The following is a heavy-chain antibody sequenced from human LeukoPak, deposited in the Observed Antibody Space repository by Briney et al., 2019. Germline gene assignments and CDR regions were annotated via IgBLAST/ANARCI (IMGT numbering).Heavy chain of an antibody. Sequence: GASVKVSCKASGGTFNHYGFNWVRQAPGQGLEWMGWINTNTGNPTYAQGFTGRFVFSLDTSVSTAYLQISSLKAEDTAVYYCARAVDTAMVPPGYWGQGPWSPSPQ. CDR1: GGTFNHYG. CDR2: INTNTGNP. CDR3: ARAVDTAMVPPGY. J-gene: IGHJ4*02. D-gene: IGHD5-18*01. V-gene: IGHV7-4-1*02.